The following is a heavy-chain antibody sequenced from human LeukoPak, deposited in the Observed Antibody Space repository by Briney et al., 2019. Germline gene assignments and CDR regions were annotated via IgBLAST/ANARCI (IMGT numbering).Heavy chain of an antibody. D-gene: IGHD6-19*01. CDR1: GYDFTSVG. Sequence: ASVKVSCKASGYDFTSVGITWVRQAPGQGLEWLGWISPYNGNTRYVQKLQGRVTMTTDTPTSTAYMELRSLRFDDTAVYYCARAGSGSGWYFDYWGQGTLVTVSS. CDR2: ISPYNGNT. CDR3: ARAGSGSGWYFDY. V-gene: IGHV1-18*01. J-gene: IGHJ4*02.